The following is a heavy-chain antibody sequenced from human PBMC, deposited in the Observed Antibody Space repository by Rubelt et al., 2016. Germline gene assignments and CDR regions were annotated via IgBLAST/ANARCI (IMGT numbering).Heavy chain of an antibody. D-gene: IGHD1-26*01. CDR3: ARHAFVGPPVDY. Sequence: QVQLQQWGAGLLKPSETLSLTCAVYGGSFSGYYWSWIRQPPGKGLEWIGEINHSGSTNYNPSLKSRVTISVDTSKNQFSLKLSSVTAADTAVYYCARHAFVGPPVDYWGQGTLVTVSS. V-gene: IGHV4-34*01. J-gene: IGHJ4*02. CDR1: GGSFSGYY. CDR2: INHSGST.